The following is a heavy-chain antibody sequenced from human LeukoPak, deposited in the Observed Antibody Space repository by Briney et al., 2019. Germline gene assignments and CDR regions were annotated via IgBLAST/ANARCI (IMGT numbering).Heavy chain of an antibody. D-gene: IGHD4-17*01. V-gene: IGHV4-59*01. J-gene: IGHJ4*02. Sequence: PSETLSLTCTVSGGSISSYYWSWIRQPPGKGLEWIGYIYYSGSTYYNPSLKSRVTISVHTSKNQFSLKLSSVTAADTAVYYCARDDTTVSFDYWGQGTLVTVSS. CDR1: GGSISSYY. CDR2: IYYSGST. CDR3: ARDDTTVSFDY.